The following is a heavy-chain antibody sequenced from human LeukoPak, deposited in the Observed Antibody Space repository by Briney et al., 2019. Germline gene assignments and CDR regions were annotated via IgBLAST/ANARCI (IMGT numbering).Heavy chain of an antibody. Sequence: GGSLRLSCAASGFTFSSYTINWVRQAPGKGLEWVSRIKSKTDGGTTDYAAPVKGRFTISRDDSKNTLYLQMNSLKTEDTAVYYCTTGSAAGGYYYYYYGMDVWGQGTTVTVSS. CDR2: IKSKTDGGTT. CDR3: TTGSAAGGYYYYYYGMDV. V-gene: IGHV3-15*01. CDR1: GFTFSSYT. D-gene: IGHD6-13*01. J-gene: IGHJ6*02.